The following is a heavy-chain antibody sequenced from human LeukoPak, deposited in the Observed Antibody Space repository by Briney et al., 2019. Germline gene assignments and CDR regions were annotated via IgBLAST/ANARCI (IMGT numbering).Heavy chain of an antibody. CDR3: ARATYYYDSSGYSVYFQH. CDR2: ISKSSSYI. Sequence: PGGSLRLSCAASGFTFSSYSMNWVRQAPGKGLEWVSCISKSSSYIDYAGSVKGRFTISRDNAENSLDLQMNSLRAEDTAVYYCARATYYYDSSGYSVYFQHWGQGTLVTVSS. V-gene: IGHV3-21*04. J-gene: IGHJ1*01. CDR1: GFTFSSYS. D-gene: IGHD3-22*01.